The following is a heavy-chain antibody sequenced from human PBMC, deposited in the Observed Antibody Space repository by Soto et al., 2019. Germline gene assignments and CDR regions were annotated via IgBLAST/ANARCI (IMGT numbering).Heavy chain of an antibody. CDR2: IYSGGST. J-gene: IGHJ6*02. CDR3: ASPSIAAPPEGYYGMDV. V-gene: IGHV3-53*01. CDR1: GFTVSSNY. Sequence: PGGSLRLSCAASGFTVSSNYMSWVRQAPGKGLEWVSVIYSGGSTYYADSVKGRFTISRDNSKNTLYLQMNSLRAEDTAVYYCASPSIAAPPEGYYGMDVWCQGTTVTVSS. D-gene: IGHD6-6*01.